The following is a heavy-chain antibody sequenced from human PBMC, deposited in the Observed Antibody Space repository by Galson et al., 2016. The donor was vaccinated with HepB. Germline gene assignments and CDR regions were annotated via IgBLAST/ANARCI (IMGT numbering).Heavy chain of an antibody. D-gene: IGHD3-16*01. J-gene: IGHJ6*03. V-gene: IGHV5-51*01. CDR2: IYPGDSDT. Sequence: QSGAEVKKPGESLKISCQGSGYRFTSHWIGWVRQMPGKGLEWMGFIYPGDSDTRYSPSFQGQVTISADKYISTAYLQWSSLKASDTAMYYCARTGGGGDYYYYMDVWGKGTTVTVSS. CDR3: ARTGGGGDYYYYMDV. CDR1: GYRFTSHW.